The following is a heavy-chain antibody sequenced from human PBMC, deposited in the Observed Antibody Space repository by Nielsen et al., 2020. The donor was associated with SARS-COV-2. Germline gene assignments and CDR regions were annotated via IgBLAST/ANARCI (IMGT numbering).Heavy chain of an antibody. CDR2: IYYSGST. Sequence: SETLSLTCAVYGGSFSGYYWSWIRQPPGKGLEWIGYIYYSGSTNYNPSLKSRVTISVDTSKNQFSLKLSSVTAADTAVYYCARHHRSGWYMRWFDPWGQGTLVTVSS. D-gene: IGHD6-19*01. CDR1: GGSFSGYY. V-gene: IGHV4-59*08. J-gene: IGHJ5*02. CDR3: ARHHRSGWYMRWFDP.